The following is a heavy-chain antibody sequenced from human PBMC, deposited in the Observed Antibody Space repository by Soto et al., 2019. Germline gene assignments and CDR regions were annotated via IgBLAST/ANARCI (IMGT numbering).Heavy chain of an antibody. CDR1: GGSISSSSYY. Sequence: QLQLQESGPGLVKPSETLSLTCTVSGGSISSSSYYWGWIRQPPGKGLEWIGSIYYSGSTYYNPSLKSRVTISVDTSKSQLSRQRSSVTAADTAVDYCARHIRQGGWFDPWGQGTLVTVSS. D-gene: IGHD3-16*01. CDR3: ARHIRQGGWFDP. V-gene: IGHV4-39*01. J-gene: IGHJ5*02. CDR2: IYYSGST.